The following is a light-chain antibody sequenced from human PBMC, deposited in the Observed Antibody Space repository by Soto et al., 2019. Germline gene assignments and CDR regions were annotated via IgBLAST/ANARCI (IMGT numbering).Light chain of an antibody. CDR2: GGS. CDR3: QQYGSSPPWM. CDR1: QGISSTS. J-gene: IGKJ1*01. Sequence: EIVLTQSPGTLSLSPGERATLSCRASQGISSTSLAWYQQKPGQAPRLLIYGGSSRATGIPDRFSGSGSGTDFTLSIGRLETEDFAVYYCQQYGSSPPWMFGQGTKVEIK. V-gene: IGKV3-20*01.